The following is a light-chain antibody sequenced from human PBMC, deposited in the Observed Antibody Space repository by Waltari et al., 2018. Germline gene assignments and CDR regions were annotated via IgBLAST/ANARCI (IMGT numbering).Light chain of an antibody. CDR2: DAS. CDR1: QSVSTY. V-gene: IGKV3-11*01. CDR3: QQRSNWPPLT. Sequence: EIVLTQSPATLSLSPGEGATLSCRASQSVSTYLAWYQQKPGQAPRLLIYDASNRATCIPARFSGSGSGTDFTLTISSLEPEDFAVYYCQQRSNWPPLTFGGGTKVEIK. J-gene: IGKJ4*01.